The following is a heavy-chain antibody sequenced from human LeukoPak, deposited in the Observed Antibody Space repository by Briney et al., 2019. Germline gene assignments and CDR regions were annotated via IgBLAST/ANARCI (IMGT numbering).Heavy chain of an antibody. V-gene: IGHV1-8*01. D-gene: IGHD3-10*01. CDR3: ARDLYGSGSSGFDP. CDR1: GYTLTSHD. J-gene: IGHJ5*02. Sequence: ASVKVSCKASGYTLTSHDINWVRQAAGQGLEWMGWMNPKSGDTGYAQKFQDRVAMTRDTSINTVYMELSSLTPEDTAVYYCARDLYGSGSSGFDPRGQGILVTVSS. CDR2: MNPKSGDT.